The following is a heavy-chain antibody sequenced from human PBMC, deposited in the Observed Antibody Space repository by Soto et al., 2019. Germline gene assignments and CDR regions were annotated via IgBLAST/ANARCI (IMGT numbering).Heavy chain of an antibody. J-gene: IGHJ4*02. V-gene: IGHV5-10-1*01. Sequence: GESLKISCKGSGYSFTSYWISWVRQMPGKGLEWMGRIDPSDSYTYYSPSFQGRVTISADKYISTAYLQWSSLKASDTAIYYCARASYYDFWSGSPPFYYFDYWGQGTLVTVSS. D-gene: IGHD3-3*01. CDR3: ARASYYDFWSGSPPFYYFDY. CDR2: IDPSDSYT. CDR1: GYSFTSYW.